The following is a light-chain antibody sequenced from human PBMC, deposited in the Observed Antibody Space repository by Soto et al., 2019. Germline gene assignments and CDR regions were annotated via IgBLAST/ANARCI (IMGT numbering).Light chain of an antibody. CDR1: QSVRSNY. Sequence: EIVLTQSPGTLTLSSGERATLSCRASQSVRSNYLAWYQQKPGQAPRLLIYGASSRATGIPDRFGGSGSGTDFTLTISRLEPEYFAVYYCQQYASSPLTFGGGTKVEI. CDR3: QQYASSPLT. CDR2: GAS. J-gene: IGKJ4*01. V-gene: IGKV3-20*01.